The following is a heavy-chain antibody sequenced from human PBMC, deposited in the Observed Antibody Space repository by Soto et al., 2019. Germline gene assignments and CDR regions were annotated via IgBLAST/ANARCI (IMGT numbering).Heavy chain of an antibody. CDR3: ARVWVPAAFGMDV. CDR1: GFTFSSYS. Sequence: GGSLRLSCAASGFTFSSYSMNWVRQAPGKGLEWVSSISSSSSYIYYADSVKGRFTISRDNAKNSLYLQMNSLRAEDTAVYYCARVWVPAAFGMDVWGQGTTVTVSS. CDR2: ISSSSSYI. V-gene: IGHV3-21*01. D-gene: IGHD2-2*01. J-gene: IGHJ6*02.